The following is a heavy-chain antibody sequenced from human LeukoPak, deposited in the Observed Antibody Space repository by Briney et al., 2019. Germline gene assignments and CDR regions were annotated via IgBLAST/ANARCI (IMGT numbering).Heavy chain of an antibody. V-gene: IGHV1-8*02. Sequence: GASVKVSCKASGYTFSTYDINWVRQATGQGLEWMGWMNPNSGNTGYAQKFQGRVTMTRNTSISTAYMELSSLRSEDTAVYYCARDYYYGSGSYFSSARYYMDVWGKGTTVTISS. J-gene: IGHJ6*03. CDR3: ARDYYYGSGSYFSSARYYMDV. D-gene: IGHD3-10*01. CDR1: GYTFSTYD. CDR2: MNPNSGNT.